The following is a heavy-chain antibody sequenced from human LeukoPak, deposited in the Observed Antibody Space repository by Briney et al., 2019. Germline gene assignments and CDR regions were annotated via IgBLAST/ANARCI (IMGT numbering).Heavy chain of an antibody. J-gene: IGHJ4*02. Sequence: PGGSLRLSCAASGFTFSNYNMNWVRHAPGKGLEWVSSITSSSSYIYYADSVKGRFTISRDNAKNSLYLQMISLRAEDTAVYYCARDLSVGAKPDLGFDYWGQGTLVTVSS. D-gene: IGHD1-26*01. CDR3: ARDLSVGAKPDLGFDY. CDR1: GFTFSNYN. CDR2: ITSSSSYI. V-gene: IGHV3-21*01.